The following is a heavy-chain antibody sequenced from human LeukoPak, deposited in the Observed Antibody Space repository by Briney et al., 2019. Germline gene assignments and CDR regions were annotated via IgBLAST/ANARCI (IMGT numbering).Heavy chain of an antibody. D-gene: IGHD4-17*01. J-gene: IGHJ4*02. CDR3: ARLRNNYNDNGDFPRY. CDR1: GYPISSGYY. CDR2: IYHSGTT. Sequence: SETLSLTCAVSGYPISSGYYWGWIRQPPGKGLEWIGHIYHSGTTYHNPSLQSRVTISVDTSKNQFSLRLNPVTAADTAVYYCARLRNNYNDNGDFPRYWGQGTLVTVSS. V-gene: IGHV4-38-2*01.